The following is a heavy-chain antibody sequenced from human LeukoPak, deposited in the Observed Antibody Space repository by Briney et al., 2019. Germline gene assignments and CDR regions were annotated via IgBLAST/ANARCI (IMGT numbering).Heavy chain of an antibody. CDR1: GFTFSSYA. V-gene: IGHV3-30-3*01. J-gene: IGHJ4*02. Sequence: GGSLRLSCAASGFTFSSYAMHWVRQAPGKGLEWVAVISYDGSNKYYADSAKGRFTISRDNSKNTLYLQMNSLRAEDTAVYYCARDRGDTSFDYWGQGTLVTVSS. CDR2: ISYDGSNK. CDR3: ARDRGDTSFDY. D-gene: IGHD3-10*01.